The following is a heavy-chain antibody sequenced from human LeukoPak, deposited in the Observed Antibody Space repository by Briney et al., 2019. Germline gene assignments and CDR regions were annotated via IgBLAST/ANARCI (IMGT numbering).Heavy chain of an antibody. Sequence: GGSLRLSCAAAGFTVSYYSMNSVRQAPGKGLEWVSYISGNSDTIHYADSVKGRFTISRDNARNSLFLQLNSLRAEDPALYYCARVYYDHVMGPTTHFNYWGQGTLVTVSS. V-gene: IGHV3-48*01. J-gene: IGHJ4*02. D-gene: IGHD3-16*01. CDR2: ISGNSDTI. CDR1: GFTVSYYS. CDR3: ARVYYDHVMGPTTHFNY.